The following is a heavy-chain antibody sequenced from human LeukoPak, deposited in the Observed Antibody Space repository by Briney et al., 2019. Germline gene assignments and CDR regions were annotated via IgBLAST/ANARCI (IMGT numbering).Heavy chain of an antibody. J-gene: IGHJ4*02. D-gene: IGHD3-10*01. CDR3: AFAMVRGVIIDYFDY. CDR2: MNPNSGNT. Sequence: ASVKVSCKASGYTFTSYDINWVRQAPGQGLEWMGWMNPNSGNTGYAQKFQGRVTMTRNTSISTAYMELSSLRSEDTAVYYCAFAMVRGVIIDYFDYWGQGTLVTVSS. V-gene: IGHV1-8*01. CDR1: GYTFTSYD.